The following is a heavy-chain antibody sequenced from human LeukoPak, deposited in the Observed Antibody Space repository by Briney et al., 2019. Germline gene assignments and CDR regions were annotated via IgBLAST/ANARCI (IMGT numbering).Heavy chain of an antibody. CDR3: ARDPPPRGYSSWYYCGMDV. V-gene: IGHV1-18*01. D-gene: IGHD5-18*01. J-gene: IGHJ6*02. CDR1: GYTFTSYG. Sequence: ASVKVSCKASGYTFTSYGISWVRQAPGQGLEWMGWISAYNGNTNYAQKLQGRVTMTTDTSTSTAYMELRSLRSDDTAVYYCARDPPPRGYSSWYYCGMDVWGQGTTVTVSS. CDR2: ISAYNGNT.